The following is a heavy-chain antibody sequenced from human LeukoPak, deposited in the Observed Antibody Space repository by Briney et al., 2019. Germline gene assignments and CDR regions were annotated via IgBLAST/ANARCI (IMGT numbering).Heavy chain of an antibody. D-gene: IGHD6-19*01. Sequence: GGSLRLSCEASGFTFSSYDMHWVRQATGKGLEWVSAIGTAGDTYYPGSVKGRFTISRGNAKNSLYLQMNSLRAGDTAVYYCARVLAVAGRNWYFDLWGRGTLVTVSS. CDR2: IGTAGDT. V-gene: IGHV3-13*04. CDR3: ARVLAVAGRNWYFDL. CDR1: GFTFSSYD. J-gene: IGHJ2*01.